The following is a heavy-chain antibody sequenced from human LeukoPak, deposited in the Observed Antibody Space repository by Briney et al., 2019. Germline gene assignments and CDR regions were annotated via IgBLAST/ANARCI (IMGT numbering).Heavy chain of an antibody. CDR1: GFTFSSYG. CDR3: AKVKGYGSGNYYYMDV. J-gene: IGHJ6*03. D-gene: IGHD3-10*01. V-gene: IGHV3-30*02. Sequence: PGGSLRLSCAASGFTFSSYGMHGVRQAPGKGLEWVAFIRYDGSNKYYADSVKGRFTISRDNSKNTLYLQMNSLRAEDTAVYYCAKVKGYGSGNYYYMDVWGKGTTVTISS. CDR2: IRYDGSNK.